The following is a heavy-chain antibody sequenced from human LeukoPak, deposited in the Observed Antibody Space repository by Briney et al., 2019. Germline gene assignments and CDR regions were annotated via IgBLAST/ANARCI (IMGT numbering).Heavy chain of an antibody. Sequence: ASVKVSCKASGGTFSSYDISWVRQAPGQGLEWMGGIIPIFGTANCAQKFQGRVTITADESTSTAYMELSSLRSEDTAVYYCANRRRASRGYGMYVWGQGITVTVSS. V-gene: IGHV1-69*13. CDR1: GGTFSSYD. CDR3: ANRRRASRGYGMYV. CDR2: IIPIFGTA. J-gene: IGHJ6*02. D-gene: IGHD1-1*01.